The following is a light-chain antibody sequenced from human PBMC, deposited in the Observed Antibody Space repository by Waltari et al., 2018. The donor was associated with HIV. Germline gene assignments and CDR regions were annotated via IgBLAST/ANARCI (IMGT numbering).Light chain of an antibody. V-gene: IGLV2-23*02. Sequence: QSALTQPASVSGSPGQSITLSCSGTWSDIGSYDLVSWYQHFPGKAPKRILYDVNERPSGVSRRYSGSKSGNTASLVISGLQSEDEADYYCCSYAGSGTFGVFGGGTRLTV. CDR2: DVN. J-gene: IGLJ3*02. CDR3: CSYAGSGTFGV. CDR1: WSDIGSYDL.